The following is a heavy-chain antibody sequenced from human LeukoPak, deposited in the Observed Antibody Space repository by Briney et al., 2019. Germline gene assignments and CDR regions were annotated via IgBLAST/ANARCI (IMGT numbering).Heavy chain of an antibody. V-gene: IGHV3-7*01. CDR2: IKGDGSVQ. Sequence: GGSLRLSCVASGFTFSSSWMNWVRQAPGKGLEGVANIKGDGSVQSYVDSVKGRFTISRDNGQNTLYLQMNSLRAEDTAVYYCAREGRGYSYAFEYWGQGTLVTVSS. CDR3: AREGRGYSYAFEY. J-gene: IGHJ4*02. D-gene: IGHD5-18*01. CDR1: GFTFSSSW.